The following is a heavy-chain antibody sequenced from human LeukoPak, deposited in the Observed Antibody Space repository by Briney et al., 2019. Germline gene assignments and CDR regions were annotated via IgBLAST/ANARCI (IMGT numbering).Heavy chain of an antibody. CDR1: GYTFTNNG. CDR2: ISYNGNT. CDR3: AREYCRGGSCYLFDY. J-gene: IGHJ4*02. Sequence: ASVKVSCKASGYTFTNNGISWVRQAPGQGLEWMGWISYNGNTNYAQKLQGRVTMTTDTSTNTAYMELRSLRSDDTAVYYCAREYCRGGSCYLFDYWGQGTLVTVSS. D-gene: IGHD2-15*01. V-gene: IGHV1-18*01.